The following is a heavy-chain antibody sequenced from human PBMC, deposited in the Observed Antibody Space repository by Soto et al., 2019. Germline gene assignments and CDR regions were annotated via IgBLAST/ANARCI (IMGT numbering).Heavy chain of an antibody. CDR1: GFTFSSYG. V-gene: IGHV3-30*18. Sequence: GGSLRLSCAASGFTFSSYGMHWVRQAPGKGLEWVAVISYDGSNKYYADSVKGRFTISRDNPKNTLYLQMNSLRAEATAVYYCAKDRRRDSSGLYYWGQGTLVTVSS. CDR3: AKDRRRDSSGLYY. D-gene: IGHD5-18*01. J-gene: IGHJ4*02. CDR2: ISYDGSNK.